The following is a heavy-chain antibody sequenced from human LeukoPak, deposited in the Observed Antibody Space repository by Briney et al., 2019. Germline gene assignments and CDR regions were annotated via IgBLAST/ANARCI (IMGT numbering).Heavy chain of an antibody. D-gene: IGHD3-16*01. CDR1: GFTFSSYS. J-gene: IGHJ6*03. CDR3: ARDYGFGGNYMDV. V-gene: IGHV3-48*01. CDR2: ISVSSNTI. Sequence: GGSLRLSCAASGFTFSSYSMNWVRQAPGKGLEWVSYISVSSNTIYYADSVKGRFTISRDNAKNSLYLQMNSLRAEDTAVFYCARDYGFGGNYMDVWGKGTTVTISS.